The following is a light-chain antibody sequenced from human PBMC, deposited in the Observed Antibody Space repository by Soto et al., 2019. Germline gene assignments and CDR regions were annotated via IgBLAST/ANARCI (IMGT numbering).Light chain of an antibody. V-gene: IGLV1-36*01. CDR1: SSNIGNNA. J-gene: IGLJ1*01. CDR2: YDD. Sequence: QSVLTQPPSVSEAPRQRVTISCSGSSSNIGNNAVNWYQQLPGKAPKLLIYYDDLLPSGVSDRFSGSKSGTSASLAISGLQSEDEADYHCAACDDSLNGYVFGTGIKLTVL. CDR3: AACDDSLNGYV.